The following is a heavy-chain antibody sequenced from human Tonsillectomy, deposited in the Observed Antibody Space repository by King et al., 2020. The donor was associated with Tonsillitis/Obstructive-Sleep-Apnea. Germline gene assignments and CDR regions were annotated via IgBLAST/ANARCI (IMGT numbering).Heavy chain of an antibody. CDR2: INHGGST. V-gene: IGHV4-34*01. D-gene: IGHD3-9*01. J-gene: IGHJ4*02. CDR3: ARGDLLTGYYASTDFDY. Sequence: VQLQQWGAGLLKPSEPLSLPCAVYGGSFSGYYWSWIRQPPGKALEWIGEINHGGSTRYNPSLKSRVTISLDSSKNQFSLKLNSLTAADTAVYYCARGDLLTGYYASTDFDYWGQGTLVTVSS. CDR1: GGSFSGYY.